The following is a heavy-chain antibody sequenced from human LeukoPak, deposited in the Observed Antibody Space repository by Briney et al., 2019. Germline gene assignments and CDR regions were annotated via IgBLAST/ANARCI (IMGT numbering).Heavy chain of an antibody. Sequence: GASAKVSCKASGGTFSSYAISWVRQAPGQGLEWMGRIIPIFGTANYAQKFQGRVTITTDESTSTAYMELSSLRSEDTAVYYCAREPLSASIVGATTWLDYWGQGTLVTVSS. V-gene: IGHV1-69*05. D-gene: IGHD1-26*01. CDR1: GGTFSSYA. CDR3: AREPLSASIVGATTWLDY. CDR2: IIPIFGTA. J-gene: IGHJ4*02.